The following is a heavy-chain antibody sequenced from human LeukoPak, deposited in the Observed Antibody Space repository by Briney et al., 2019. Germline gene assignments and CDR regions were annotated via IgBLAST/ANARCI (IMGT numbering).Heavy chain of an antibody. J-gene: IGHJ4*02. V-gene: IGHV4-31*03. Sequence: PSETLSLTCTVSGGSISSGGYYWSWLRQHPGKGLEWVGYIYYSGSTYYNPSLKSRVTISVDTPKNQLSLKLSSVTAADTAVYYCARGDTARAHFDYWGQGTLVTVSS. CDR2: IYYSGST. CDR3: ARGDTARAHFDY. D-gene: IGHD5-18*01. CDR1: GGSISSGGYY.